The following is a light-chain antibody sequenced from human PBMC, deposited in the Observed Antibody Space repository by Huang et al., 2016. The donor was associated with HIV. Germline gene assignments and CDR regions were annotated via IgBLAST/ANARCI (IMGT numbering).Light chain of an antibody. V-gene: IGKV1-NL1*01. Sequence: DIQMTQSPSSLTVSVGDRVIITCRASQDIGDSFAWYQQKPGIAPDLLLFAASRLAMGVPSRFSGSGSGTDHTLTISSLQPEDFATYYCQQYYTTPYTFGQGTKLEI. CDR1: QDIGDS. J-gene: IGKJ2*01. CDR3: QQYYTTPYT. CDR2: AAS.